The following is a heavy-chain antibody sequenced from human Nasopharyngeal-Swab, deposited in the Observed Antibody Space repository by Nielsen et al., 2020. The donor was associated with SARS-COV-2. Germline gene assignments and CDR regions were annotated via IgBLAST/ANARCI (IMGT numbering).Heavy chain of an antibody. Sequence: WSRPPPGTGLEWVSAISGSGGSTYYADSVKGRFTISRDNSKNTLYLQMNSLRAEDTAVYYCAKGSGYYYDSSGRPGAFDIWGQGTMVTVSS. J-gene: IGHJ3*02. CDR3: AKGSGYYYDSSGRPGAFDI. V-gene: IGHV3-23*01. CDR2: ISGSGGST. D-gene: IGHD3-22*01.